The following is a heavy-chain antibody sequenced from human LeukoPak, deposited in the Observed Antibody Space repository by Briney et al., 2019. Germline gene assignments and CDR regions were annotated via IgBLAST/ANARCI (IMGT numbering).Heavy chain of an antibody. J-gene: IGHJ3*02. CDR3: ARGTVYSGYDRLGPPHAFDI. Sequence: SETLSLTCAVYGGSFSGYYWSWIRQPPGKGLEWIGEINHSGSTNCNPSLKSRVTISVDTSKNQFSLKLSSVTAADTAVYYCARGTVYSGYDRLGPPHAFDIWGQGTMVTVSS. CDR1: GGSFSGYY. D-gene: IGHD5-12*01. V-gene: IGHV4-34*01. CDR2: INHSGST.